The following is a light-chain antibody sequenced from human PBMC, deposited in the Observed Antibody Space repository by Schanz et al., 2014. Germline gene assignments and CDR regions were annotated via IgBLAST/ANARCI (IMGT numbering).Light chain of an antibody. CDR1: QSVSSSY. CDR2: GAS. V-gene: IGKV3D-20*02. J-gene: IGKJ1*01. Sequence: EIVLTQSPGTLSLSPGERATLSCRASQSVSSSYLAWYQQKPGQAPRLLIYGASSRATGIPERFSGSGSGTDFTLTISSLEPEDFAVYYCQQRSDWPPWTFGQGTKVEI. CDR3: QQRSDWPPWT.